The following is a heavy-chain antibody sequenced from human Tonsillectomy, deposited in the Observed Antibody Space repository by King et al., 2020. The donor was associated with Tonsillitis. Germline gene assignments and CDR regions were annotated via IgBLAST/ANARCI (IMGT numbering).Heavy chain of an antibody. CDR3: AKEGDSSGCTGNFDY. V-gene: IGHV3-43D*03. J-gene: IGHJ4*02. CDR1: GFTFDDYA. CDR2: ISWYGGST. Sequence: VQLVESGGVVVQPGGSLRLSCAASGFTFDDYAMHWVRQAPGKGLEWVSLISWYGGSTYYADSVKGRFTISRDNSKNSLYLQMNSLRAEDTALYYCAKEGDSSGCTGNFDYWGQGTLVTVSS. D-gene: IGHD6-19*01.